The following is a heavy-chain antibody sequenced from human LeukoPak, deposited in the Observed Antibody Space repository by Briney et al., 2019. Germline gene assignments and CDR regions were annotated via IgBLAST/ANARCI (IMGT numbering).Heavy chain of an antibody. CDR1: GFTFSSYS. J-gene: IGHJ3*02. D-gene: IGHD1-1*01. CDR3: ARDKEGTKDAFDI. CDR2: ISSSSSYI. Sequence: PGGSLRLSCAASGFTFSSYSMNWVRQAPGKGLEWASSISSSSSYIYYADSVKGRFTISRDNAKNSLYLQMNSLRAEDTAVYYCARDKEGTKDAFDIWGQGTMVTVSS. V-gene: IGHV3-21*01.